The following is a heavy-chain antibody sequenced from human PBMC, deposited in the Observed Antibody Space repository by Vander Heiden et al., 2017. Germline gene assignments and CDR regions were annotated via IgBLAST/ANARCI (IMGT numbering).Heavy chain of an antibody. D-gene: IGHD3-22*01. J-gene: IGHJ5*02. CDR3: ARGADYYDKNGMRS. CDR2: LEGDESST. Sequence: VHLVDSGAGFVQPGVSLRLSCRTSGITFSNYWRNWVRKVPGKGLVWVARLEGDESSTNYADSVKGRFTISRDNAKNTVYLQMNSLRAEDTAVYYCARGADYYDKNGMRSWGQGTLVTVPS. V-gene: IGHV3-74*01. CDR1: GITFSNYW.